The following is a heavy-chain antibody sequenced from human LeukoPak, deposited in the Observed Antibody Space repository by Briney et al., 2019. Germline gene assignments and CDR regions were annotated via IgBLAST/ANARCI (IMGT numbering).Heavy chain of an antibody. Sequence: ISYDGSNKYYADSVKGRFTISRDNSKNTLYLQMNSLRAEDTAVYYCASSYYDSSGYPALDYRGQGTLVTVSS. CDR3: ASSYYDSSGYPALDY. V-gene: IGHV3-30-3*01. CDR2: ISYDGSNK. J-gene: IGHJ4*02. D-gene: IGHD3-22*01.